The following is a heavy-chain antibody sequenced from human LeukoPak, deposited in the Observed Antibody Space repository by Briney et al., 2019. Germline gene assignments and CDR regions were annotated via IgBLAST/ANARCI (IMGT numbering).Heavy chain of an antibody. V-gene: IGHV5-51*01. CDR2: IYPGDSDT. CDR3: ARSTTVVAFNWFDL. J-gene: IGHJ5*02. D-gene: IGHD4-23*01. CDR1: GYSFTNYW. Sequence: GESLKISCKGSGYSFTNYWIGWVRQIPGKGLEWRGIIYPGDSDTRYSPSFQGQVTISADKSLNTAYLQWSSLKASDNAMYYCARSTTVVAFNWFDLWGQGALVTVSS.